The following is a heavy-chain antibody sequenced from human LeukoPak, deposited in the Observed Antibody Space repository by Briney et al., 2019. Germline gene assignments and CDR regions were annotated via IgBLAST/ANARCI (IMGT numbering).Heavy chain of an antibody. CDR3: ARDASTPQPTYYFDY. Sequence: GGSLRLSRAASGFTFSSYAMHWVRQAPGKGLEYVSAISSNGSSTYYANSVKRRFTISRDNSKNTLYLQMGSLRAEDMAVYYCARDASTPQPTYYFDYWGQGTLVTVSS. CDR2: ISSNGSST. V-gene: IGHV3-64*01. D-gene: IGHD5/OR15-5a*01. CDR1: GFTFSSYA. J-gene: IGHJ4*02.